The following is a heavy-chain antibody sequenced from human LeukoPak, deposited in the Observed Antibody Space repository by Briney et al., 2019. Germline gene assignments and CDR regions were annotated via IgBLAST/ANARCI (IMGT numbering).Heavy chain of an antibody. CDR1: GGSLSFYY. CDR3: ARYHPYYGGRGVLYYYYYYMDV. CDR2: ISQNGDS. D-gene: IGHD3-22*01. V-gene: IGHV4-34*01. J-gene: IGHJ6*03. Sequence: PSETLSLTCGVSGGSLSFYYWSWIRQSPGKGLEWIAEISQNGDSNYNMSLKSRVTISLDKSKNQVSLKLGSVTAADTAVYYCARYHPYYGGRGVLYYYYYYMDVWGKGTTVTVSS.